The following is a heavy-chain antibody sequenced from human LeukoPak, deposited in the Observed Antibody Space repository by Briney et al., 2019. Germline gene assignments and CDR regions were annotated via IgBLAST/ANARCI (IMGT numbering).Heavy chain of an antibody. V-gene: IGHV3-49*04. CDR1: GFTFGDYA. D-gene: IGHD5-18*01. Sequence: GGSLRLSCTASGFTFGDYAMSWVRQAPGKGLGWVGFIRSKAYGGTTEYAASVKGRFTISRDDSKSIAYLQMNSLKTEDTAVYYCTRGGSYGNDYWGQGTLVTVSS. CDR2: IRSKAYGGTT. J-gene: IGHJ4*02. CDR3: TRGGSYGNDY.